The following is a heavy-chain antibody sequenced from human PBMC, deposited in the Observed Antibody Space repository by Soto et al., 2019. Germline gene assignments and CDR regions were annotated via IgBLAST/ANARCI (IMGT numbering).Heavy chain of an antibody. Sequence: SETLSLTCAVYGGSFSGYYWSWIRQPPGKGLEWIGEINHSGSTNYNPSLKSRVTISVDTSKNQFSLKLSSVTAADTAVYYCARAPAWILVGATHSEGRFDYWGQGTLVTVS. CDR1: GGSFSGYY. D-gene: IGHD1-26*01. J-gene: IGHJ4*02. CDR2: INHSGST. CDR3: ARAPAWILVGATHSEGRFDY. V-gene: IGHV4-34*01.